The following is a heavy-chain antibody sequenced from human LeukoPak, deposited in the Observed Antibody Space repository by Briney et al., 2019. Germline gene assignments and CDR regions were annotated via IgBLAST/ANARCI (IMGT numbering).Heavy chain of an antibody. CDR2: IYYSGST. CDR3: AREYFSANYFFYYMDV. Sequence: SETLSLTCTVSGGSMSSYYWSWIRQPPGKGLEWIGYIYYSGSTCYNPSLKSRVTISVDTSKNQFSLKLSSVTAADTAVYYCAREYFSANYFFYYMDVWGTGTTVTVSS. V-gene: IGHV4-59*12. CDR1: GGSMSSYY. D-gene: IGHD3-3*01. J-gene: IGHJ6*03.